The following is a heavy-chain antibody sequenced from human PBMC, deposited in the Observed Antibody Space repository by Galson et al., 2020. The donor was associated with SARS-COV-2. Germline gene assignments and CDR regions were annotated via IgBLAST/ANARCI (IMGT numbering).Heavy chain of an antibody. V-gene: IGHV3-48*04. J-gene: IGHJ4*02. D-gene: IGHD3-9*01. CDR2: ISSSSASI. Sequence: GGSLRLSCAASGFNFSNYYMNWVRQAPGKGLEWISYISSSSASIYYADSVKGRFTISRDDAKNSLHLQMNSLRADDTAVYYCTIDWYYWGQGSLVTVSS. CDR1: GFNFSNYY. CDR3: TIDWYY.